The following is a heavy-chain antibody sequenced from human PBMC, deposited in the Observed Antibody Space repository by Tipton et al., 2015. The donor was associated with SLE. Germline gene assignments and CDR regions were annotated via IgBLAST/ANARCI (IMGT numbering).Heavy chain of an antibody. CDR1: GGSISSHY. V-gene: IGHV4-34*01. Sequence: LRLSCTVSGGSISSHYWSWIRQPPGKGLEWIGEINHSGSTNYNPSLKSRVTISVDTSKNQFSLKLSSVTAADTAVYYCARDSTYYDFWSGYLNWFDPWGQGTLVTVSS. CDR3: ARDSTYYDFWSGYLNWFDP. J-gene: IGHJ5*02. D-gene: IGHD3-3*01. CDR2: INHSGST.